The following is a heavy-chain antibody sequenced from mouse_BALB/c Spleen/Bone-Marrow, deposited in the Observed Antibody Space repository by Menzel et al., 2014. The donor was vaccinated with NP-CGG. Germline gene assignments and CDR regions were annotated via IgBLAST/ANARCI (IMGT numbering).Heavy chain of an antibody. D-gene: IGHD1-1*01. CDR2: INPSNGRT. CDR1: GYTFTSYW. J-gene: IGHJ1*01. Sequence: VQLVESGAELVKPGASVKLSCKASGYTFTSYWMHWVKQRPGRGLEWIGEINPSNGRTNYNEKFKSKATLTVDKSSSTAYMQLSSLTSEDSAVYYCARYLHYYGSSYGYFDVWGAGTTVTVSS. V-gene: IGHV1S81*02. CDR3: ARYLHYYGSSYGYFDV.